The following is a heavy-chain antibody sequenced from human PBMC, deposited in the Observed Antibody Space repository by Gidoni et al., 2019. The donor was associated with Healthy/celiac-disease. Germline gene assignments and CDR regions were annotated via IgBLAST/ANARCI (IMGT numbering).Heavy chain of an antibody. CDR2: INSDGSST. J-gene: IGHJ3*02. CDR3: ARAHKDAFDI. Sequence: EVQLVESGGGLVQPGGSLRLYCAASGFTFRGDWMHWVRQAPGKGLVWVSRINSDGSSTSYADSVKGRFTISRDNAKNTLYLQMNSLRAEDTAVYYCARAHKDAFDIWGQGTMVTVSS. CDR1: GFTFRGDW. V-gene: IGHV3-74*01.